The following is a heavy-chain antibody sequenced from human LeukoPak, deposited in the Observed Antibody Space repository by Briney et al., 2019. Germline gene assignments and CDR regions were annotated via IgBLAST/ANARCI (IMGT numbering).Heavy chain of an antibody. CDR1: GFTFSSYS. CDR3: AKDMGYYDSSGYQGAFDI. J-gene: IGHJ3*02. V-gene: IGHV3-48*01. Sequence: PGGSLRLSCAASGFTFSSYSMNWVRQAPGKGLEWVSYISSSSSTIYYADSVKGRFTISRDNSKNTLYLQMNSLRAEDTAVYYCAKDMGYYDSSGYQGAFDIWGQGTMVTVSS. CDR2: ISSSSSTI. D-gene: IGHD3-22*01.